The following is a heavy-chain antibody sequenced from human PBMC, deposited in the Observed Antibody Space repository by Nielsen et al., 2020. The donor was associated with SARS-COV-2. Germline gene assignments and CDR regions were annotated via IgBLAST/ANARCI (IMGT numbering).Heavy chain of an antibody. V-gene: IGHV3-30*04. J-gene: IGHJ5*02. CDR3: ARAGGHNFVGWFDP. CDR2: ISHNGRHK. CDR1: GFTFSNYT. D-gene: IGHD2-8*02. Sequence: GGSLRLSCAASGFTFSNYTMHWVRQTPGKGLEWVAVISHNGRHKYYADSVEGRFTVSRDNSQHMLYLQMNSLRGEDRAVYYCARAGGHNFVGWFDPWGQGTLVTVSS.